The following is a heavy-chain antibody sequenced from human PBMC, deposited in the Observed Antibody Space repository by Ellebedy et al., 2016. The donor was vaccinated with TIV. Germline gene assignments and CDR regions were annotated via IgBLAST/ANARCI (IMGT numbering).Heavy chain of an antibody. Sequence: SGPTLVXPTQTLTLTCTFSGFSLRTSGMRVTWIRQPPGKALEWLARIDWDDDKFYSTSLKTRLTISKDTSKNQVVLTMTNMDPVDTATYYCARCGAGAVWLFNQHWYFDLWGRGTLVTVSS. D-gene: IGHD3-22*01. CDR2: IDWDDDK. J-gene: IGHJ2*01. CDR1: GFSLRTSGMR. V-gene: IGHV2-70*04. CDR3: ARCGAGAVWLFNQHWYFDL.